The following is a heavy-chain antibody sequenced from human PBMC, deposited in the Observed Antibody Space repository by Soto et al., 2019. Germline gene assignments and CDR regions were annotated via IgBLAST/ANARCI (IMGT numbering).Heavy chain of an antibody. CDR3: ARDHLQLWPPAGSYYYYYMDV. CDR1: GYTFTSYG. V-gene: IGHV1-18*01. CDR2: ISAYNGNT. Sequence: GASVKVSCKASGYTFTSYGISWVRQAPGQGLEWMGWISAYNGNTNYAQKLQGRVTMTTDTSTSTACMELRSLRSDDTAVYYCARDHLQLWPPAGSYYYYYMDVWGKGTTVTVSS. J-gene: IGHJ6*03. D-gene: IGHD5-18*01.